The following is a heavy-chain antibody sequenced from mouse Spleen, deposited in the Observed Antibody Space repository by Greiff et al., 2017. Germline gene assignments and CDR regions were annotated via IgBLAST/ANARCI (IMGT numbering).Heavy chain of an antibody. CDR3: ARRSITTASAWFAY. D-gene: IGHD1-2*01. CDR1: GFTFSSYA. V-gene: IGHV5-6-5*01. Sequence: DVRLVESGGGLVKPGGSLKLSCAASGFTFSSYAMSWVRQTPEKRLEWVASISSGGGTYYPDSVKGRFTISRDNARNILYLQMSSLRSEDTAMYYCARRSITTASAWFAYWGQGTLVTVSA. J-gene: IGHJ3*01. CDR2: ISSGGGT.